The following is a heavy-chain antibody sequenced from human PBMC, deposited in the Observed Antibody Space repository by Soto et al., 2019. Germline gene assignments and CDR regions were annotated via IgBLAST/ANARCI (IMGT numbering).Heavy chain of an antibody. V-gene: IGHV4-34*01. D-gene: IGHD1-1*01. CDR3: ARVERGTATTVVDAFDI. J-gene: IGHJ3*02. CDR1: GGFVSSGSYY. CDR2: MSHSGGT. Sequence: QVQLQQWGAGLLKPSETLSLTCAVYGGFVSSGSYYWSWIRQPPGKGLEWIGEMSHSGGTHFNPPLKIRVTISVDTSKNQFSLKMSSVTAADTALYYCARVERGTATTVVDAFDIWGPGTMVTVSS.